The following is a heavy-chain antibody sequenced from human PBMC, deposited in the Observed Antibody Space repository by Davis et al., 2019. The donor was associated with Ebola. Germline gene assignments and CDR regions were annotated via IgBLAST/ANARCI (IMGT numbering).Heavy chain of an antibody. CDR2: IIPIFGTA. CDR1: GYTFTSYG. CDR3: ARFGVEMATNTGMDV. Sequence: SVKVSCKASGYTFTSYGISWVRQAPGQGLEWMGWIIPIFGTANYAQKFQGRVTITADESTSTAYMELSSLRSEDTAVYYCARFGVEMATNTGMDVWGQGTTVTVSS. J-gene: IGHJ6*02. V-gene: IGHV1-69*13. D-gene: IGHD5-24*01.